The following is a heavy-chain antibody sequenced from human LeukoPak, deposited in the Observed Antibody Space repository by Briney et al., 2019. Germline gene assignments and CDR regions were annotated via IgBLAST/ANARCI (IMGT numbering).Heavy chain of an antibody. D-gene: IGHD2-2*03. CDR1: GYSFSDYW. CDR3: ARQRGYRMTKDGFDV. J-gene: IGHJ3*01. V-gene: IGHV5-51*01. Sequence: GESLKISCKASGYSFSDYWIGWVRHMPGKGLEWMTIIYPGDSETRYSLSLQGQVTISADKSINTVYLQWNSLKASDTAMYYCARQRGYRMTKDGFDVWGQGTMITVSS. CDR2: IYPGDSET.